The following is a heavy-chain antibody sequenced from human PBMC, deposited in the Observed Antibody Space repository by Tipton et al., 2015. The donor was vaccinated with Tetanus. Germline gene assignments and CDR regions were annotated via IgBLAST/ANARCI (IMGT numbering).Heavy chain of an antibody. CDR2: MYDSGLT. V-gene: IGHV4-4*02. Sequence: TLSLTCAVSGGSISSSKLWSWVRQPPGKGLEWVGEMYDSGLTNHNPSLKSRVTISIDKSKNHFSLRLTSVTAADTAVYYCARWIGVIPVTGNDAFDVWGPGAMVTVSS. CDR3: ARWIGVIPVTGNDAFDV. CDR1: GGSISSSKL. J-gene: IGHJ3*01. D-gene: IGHD3-16*01.